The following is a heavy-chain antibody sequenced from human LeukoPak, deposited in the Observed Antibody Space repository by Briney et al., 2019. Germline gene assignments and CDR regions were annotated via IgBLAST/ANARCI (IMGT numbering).Heavy chain of an antibody. D-gene: IGHD3-10*01. CDR3: ARHYGSGSYYNLDPFDP. CDR2: IYYSGST. V-gene: IGHV4-39*01. Sequence: SETLSLTCTVSGGSISSSSYYWGWIRQPPGKGLEWIGSIYYSGSTYYNPSLMSRVTISVDTSKNQFSLKLSSVTAADTAVYYCARHYGSGSYYNLDPFDPWGQGTLVTVSS. J-gene: IGHJ5*02. CDR1: GGSISSSSYY.